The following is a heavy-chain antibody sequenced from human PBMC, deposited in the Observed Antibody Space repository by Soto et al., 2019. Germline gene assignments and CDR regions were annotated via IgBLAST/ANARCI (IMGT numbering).Heavy chain of an antibody. Sequence: ASVKVSCKASGYIFSTYGIGWVRQAPGQGLEWMGWISAYNGNTDYAQKLQGRVTMTTDTSTSTAYMELRSLGSDDTAVYYCARGTRFDAFDIWGQGTMVTVS. D-gene: IGHD1-1*01. J-gene: IGHJ3*02. CDR2: ISAYNGNT. V-gene: IGHV1-18*01. CDR1: GYIFSTYG. CDR3: ARGTRFDAFDI.